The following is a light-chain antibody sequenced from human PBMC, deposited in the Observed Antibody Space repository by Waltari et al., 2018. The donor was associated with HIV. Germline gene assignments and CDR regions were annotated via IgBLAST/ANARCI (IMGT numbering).Light chain of an antibody. V-gene: IGKV2-28*01. CDR1: QSLLRNNGYNY. CDR2: LGS. Sequence: DIVMTQSPLSLSVAPGEPASISCRSSQSLLRNNGYNYLDWYIQKPGQYPIVQIYLGSNRATGVPDRFSGSGAGTDFTLKINRVEAGGVWVYCCMQSLQTPRTFGQGTKVEMK. J-gene: IGKJ1*01. CDR3: MQSLQTPRT.